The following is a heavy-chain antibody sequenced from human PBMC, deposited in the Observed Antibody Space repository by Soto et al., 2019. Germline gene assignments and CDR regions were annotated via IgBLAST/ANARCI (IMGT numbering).Heavy chain of an antibody. CDR2: IYYSGFT. CDR1: GGSISSGDYY. D-gene: IGHD4-4*01. CDR3: ARSDNYVPFDH. Sequence: QVQLQESGPGLVKPSQTLSLTCTVSGGSISSGDYYWSWIRQPPGKGLEWIGYIYYSGFTYYNPSLNSRLNMSVDTSKNQFSPKLSSVIAADTAVYYCARSDNYVPFDHWGQGTLVTVSS. V-gene: IGHV4-30-4*01. J-gene: IGHJ4*02.